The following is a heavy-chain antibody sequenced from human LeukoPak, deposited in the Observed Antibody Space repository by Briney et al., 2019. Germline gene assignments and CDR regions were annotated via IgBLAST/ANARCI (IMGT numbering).Heavy chain of an antibody. D-gene: IGHD6-19*01. CDR2: ISYDGSNK. V-gene: IGHV3-30*03. CDR3: APLGVAGTYY. Sequence: SAGSLRPSCAASGFTFSSYGMHWVRQAPGKGLEWVAVISYDGSNKYYADSVKGRFTISRDNSKNTLYLQMNSLRAEDTAVHYCAPLGVAGTYYWGQGTLVTVSS. CDR1: GFTFSSYG. J-gene: IGHJ4*02.